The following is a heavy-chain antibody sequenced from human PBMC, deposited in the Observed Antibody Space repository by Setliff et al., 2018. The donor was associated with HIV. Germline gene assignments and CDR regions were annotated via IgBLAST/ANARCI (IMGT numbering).Heavy chain of an antibody. V-gene: IGHV1-3*01. D-gene: IGHD6-13*01. CDR2: INAGNGNT. CDR1: GYTFTSYA. Sequence: ASVKVSCKASGYTFTSYAMHWVRQAPGQRLEWMGWINAGNGNTKYSQKFQGRVTITRDTSASTAYVELSSLSSEDTAVYYCARDQTGVAAAAFGGGSAWSDEGFDIWGQGTMVTVSS. J-gene: IGHJ3*02. CDR3: ARDQTGVAAAAFGGGSAWSDEGFDI.